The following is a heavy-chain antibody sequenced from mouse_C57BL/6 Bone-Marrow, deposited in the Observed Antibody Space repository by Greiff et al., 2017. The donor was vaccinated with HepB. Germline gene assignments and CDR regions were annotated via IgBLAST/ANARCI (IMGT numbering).Heavy chain of an antibody. CDR1: GYTFTSYW. CDR2: IYPGSGST. CDR3: AGRPFYYSRTGYYAMDY. V-gene: IGHV1-55*01. J-gene: IGHJ4*01. Sequence: QVQLQQPGAELVKPGASVKMSCKASGYTFTSYWITWVKQRPGQGLEWIGHIYPGSGSTNYTEKFKSKATLTVDTSSSTAYMQLSSLTSEDSAVYYWAGRPFYYSRTGYYAMDYWGQGTSVTVSS. D-gene: IGHD2-5*01.